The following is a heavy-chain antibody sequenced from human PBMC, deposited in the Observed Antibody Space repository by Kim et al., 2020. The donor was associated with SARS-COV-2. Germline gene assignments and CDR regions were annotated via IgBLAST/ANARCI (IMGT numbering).Heavy chain of an antibody. D-gene: IGHD3-22*01. CDR2: ITGSGNNV. CDR3: ARGRAGHFDSTGYYY. J-gene: IGHJ6*01. CDR1: GFTFGDYA. Sequence: GESLKISCVGSGFTFGDYAMNWVRQAPGKGLEWISFITGSGNNVYYSASVKGRFSISRDNSKNTLFLQMNGLRGDDPALYYCARGRAGHFDSTGYYY. V-gene: IGHV3-23*05.